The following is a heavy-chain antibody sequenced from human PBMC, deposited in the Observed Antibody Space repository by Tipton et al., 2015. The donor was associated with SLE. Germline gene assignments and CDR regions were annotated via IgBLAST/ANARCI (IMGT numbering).Heavy chain of an antibody. CDR1: GVSISSGSYY. V-gene: IGHV4-61*02. CDR2: VYTTGSP. CDR3: ARTLDTLDI. J-gene: IGHJ3*02. Sequence: TLSLTCTVSGVSISSGSYYWNWIRQPAGKGLEWIGRVYTTGSPYYNPSLESRVAMSVDTSKNQFSLKLTSVTAADTAVYYCARTLDTLDIWGQGTMVTVSS.